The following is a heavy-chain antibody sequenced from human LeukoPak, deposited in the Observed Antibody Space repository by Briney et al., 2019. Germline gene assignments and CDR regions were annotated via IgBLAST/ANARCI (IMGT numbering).Heavy chain of an antibody. D-gene: IGHD6-13*01. V-gene: IGHV3-23*01. CDR3: AKVPTYSSSWYAVYFDY. CDR2: ISGSGGST. CDR1: GFTFRSYG. Sequence: GGSLRLSCAASGFTFRSYGMSWVRQAPGKGLEWVSGISGSGGSTYYADSVKGRFTISRDNSKNTLFLQMNSLRAEDTAVYYCAKVPTYSSSWYAVYFDYWGQGTLVTVSS. J-gene: IGHJ4*02.